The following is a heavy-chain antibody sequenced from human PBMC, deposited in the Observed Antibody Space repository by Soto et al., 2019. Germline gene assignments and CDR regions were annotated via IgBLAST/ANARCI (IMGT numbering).Heavy chain of an antibody. CDR1: GGTFSSYA. J-gene: IGHJ4*02. CDR3: ASPSSGGSPTYFDY. V-gene: IGHV1-69*06. CDR2: IIPIFGTA. D-gene: IGHD1-26*01. Sequence: QVQLVQSGAEVKKPGSSVKVSCKASGGTFSSYAISWVRQAPGQGLEWMGGIIPIFGTANYAQKFQGRVTITADKSTGTAYRYLGSLSSEDAAVYYCASPSSGGSPTYFDYWGQGTLVTVSS.